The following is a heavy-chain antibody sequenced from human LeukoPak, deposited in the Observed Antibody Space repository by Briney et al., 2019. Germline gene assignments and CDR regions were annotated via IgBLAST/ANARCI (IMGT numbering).Heavy chain of an antibody. J-gene: IGHJ3*02. CDR3: ARTYYYDSSGYISSVAFDI. V-gene: IGHV4-59*01. Sequence: SETLSLTCTVSGGSISSYYWSWIRQPPGKGLEWIGYIYYSGSTNYNPSLKSRVTISVDTSKNQFSLKLSSVTAADTAVYYCARTYYYDSSGYISSVAFDIWGQGTMVTVSS. CDR1: GGSISSYY. CDR2: IYYSGST. D-gene: IGHD3-22*01.